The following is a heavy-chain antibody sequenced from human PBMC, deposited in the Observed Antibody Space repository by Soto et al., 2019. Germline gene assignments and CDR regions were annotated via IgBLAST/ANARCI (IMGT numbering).Heavy chain of an antibody. D-gene: IGHD6-13*01. CDR3: AKGVAAAGFDYYYYMDV. J-gene: IGHJ6*03. CDR1: GFTFDDYA. CDR2: ISWNSGSI. Sequence: VQLVESGGGLVQPGRSLRLSCAASGFTFDDYAMHWVRQAPGKGLEWVSGISWNSGSIGYADSVKGRFTISRDNAKNSLYLQMNSLRAEDTALYYCAKGVAAAGFDYYYYMDVWGKGTTVTVSS. V-gene: IGHV3-9*01.